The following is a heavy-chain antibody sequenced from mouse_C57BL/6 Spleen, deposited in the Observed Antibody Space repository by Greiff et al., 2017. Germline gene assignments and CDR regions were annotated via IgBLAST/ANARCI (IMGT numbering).Heavy chain of an antibody. CDR3: ARRGKDAMDY. D-gene: IGHD2-1*01. Sequence: VKLQQPGAELVKPGASVKLSCKASGYTFTSYWMQWVKQRPGQGLEWIGEIDPSDSYTNYNQKFKGKATLTVDTSSSTAYMQLSSLTSEDSAVYYCARRGKDAMDYWGQGTSVTVSS. CDR2: IDPSDSYT. J-gene: IGHJ4*01. CDR1: GYTFTSYW. V-gene: IGHV1-50*01.